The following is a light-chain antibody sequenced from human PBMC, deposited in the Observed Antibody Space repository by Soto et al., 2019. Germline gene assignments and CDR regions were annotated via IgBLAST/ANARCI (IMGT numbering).Light chain of an antibody. CDR2: EGS. Sequence: QSALTQPASVSGSPGQSITISSTGTSSDVGSYNLVSWYQQHPGKAPKLMIYEGSKRPSGVSNRFSGSKSGNTASLTISGLQAEDEADYYCCSYAGSSTLDVVFGGGTKLTVL. CDR1: SSDVGSYNL. CDR3: CSYAGSSTLDVV. J-gene: IGLJ2*01. V-gene: IGLV2-23*01.